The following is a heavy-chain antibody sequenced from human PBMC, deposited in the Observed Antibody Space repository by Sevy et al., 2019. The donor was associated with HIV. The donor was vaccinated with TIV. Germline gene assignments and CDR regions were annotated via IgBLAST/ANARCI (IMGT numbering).Heavy chain of an antibody. CDR3: ARDLGYASRGYYIGY. D-gene: IGHD3-22*01. Sequence: GGSLRLSCAASGFSVSHNYMSWVRQAPGKGLDWVSVIYSGGTTYHADSVEGRVTISRDNSKNTLYLQMNNLRPEDTAVYYCARDLGYASRGYYIGYWGQGTLVTVSS. CDR2: IYSGGTT. CDR1: GFSVSHNY. V-gene: IGHV3-53*01. J-gene: IGHJ4*02.